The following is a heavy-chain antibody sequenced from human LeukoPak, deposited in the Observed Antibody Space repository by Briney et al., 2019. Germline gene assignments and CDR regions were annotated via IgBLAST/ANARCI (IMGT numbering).Heavy chain of an antibody. V-gene: IGHV3-9*01. CDR3: AKDTRDYYYYMDV. CDR1: GFTFDEIA. J-gene: IGHJ6*03. CDR2: ISYNSGSV. Sequence: GGSLTLSCAASGFTFDEIAMHWVRQAPGKGLEWVSCISYNSGSVAYADSVKGRFTISRDNAKNSLYLQMNSLRPEDTALYYCAKDTRDYYYYMDVWGTGTTVTVSS.